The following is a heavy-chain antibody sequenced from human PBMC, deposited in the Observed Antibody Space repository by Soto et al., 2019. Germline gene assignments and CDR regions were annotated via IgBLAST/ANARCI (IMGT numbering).Heavy chain of an antibody. D-gene: IGHD2-8*01. Sequence: ASVKVSCKASGYSFTDYHIHWVRQAPGQGLEWLGRINPKSGGTSTAQKFQGWVTMTRDRSISTVCMELTRLRSDDTAVYFCARGHSTDCSNGVCSFFYNHEMDVWGQGTTVTVSS. CDR3: ARGHSTDCSNGVCSFFYNHEMDV. J-gene: IGHJ6*02. CDR2: INPKSGGT. V-gene: IGHV1-2*04. CDR1: GYSFTDYH.